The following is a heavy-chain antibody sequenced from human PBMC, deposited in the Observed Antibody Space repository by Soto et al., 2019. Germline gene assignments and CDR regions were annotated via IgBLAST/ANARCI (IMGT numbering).Heavy chain of an antibody. CDR3: ARAYGYSYGYEIN. J-gene: IGHJ4*02. CDR2: IYHSGST. D-gene: IGHD5-18*01. Sequence: SETLSLTCAVSGGSISSSNWWSWVRQPPGKGLEWIGEIYHSGSTNYNPSLKSRVTISVDTSKNQFSLKLTSVTAADTAVYYCARAYGYSYGYEINWGQGTLVTVSS. CDR1: GGSISSSNW. V-gene: IGHV4-4*02.